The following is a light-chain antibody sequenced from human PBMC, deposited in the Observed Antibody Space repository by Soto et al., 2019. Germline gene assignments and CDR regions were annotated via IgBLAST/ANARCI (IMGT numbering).Light chain of an antibody. CDR1: SSDVGDNY. Sequence: QSALTQPPSASGSPGQSVTISCTGTSSDVGDNYVSWYQQHLGKAPKLIIYEVSQRPSGVPDRFSGSKSGNTASLTVSGLQTEDEADYYCSSHTSSTTWVFGGGTKLTVL. CDR2: EVS. CDR3: SSHTSSTTWV. J-gene: IGLJ3*02. V-gene: IGLV2-8*01.